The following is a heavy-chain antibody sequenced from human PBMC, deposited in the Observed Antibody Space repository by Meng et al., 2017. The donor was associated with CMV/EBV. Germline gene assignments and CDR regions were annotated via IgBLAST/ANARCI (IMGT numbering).Heavy chain of an antibody. Sequence: ESLKISCTVSGYSISGGYYWGWIRQPPGKGLEWIGSIYHSGSTYYNPSLKSRVTISVDTSKNQFSLKLSSVTAADTAVYYCARVATGYSSSWAYGGMDVWGQGTTVTVSS. D-gene: IGHD6-13*01. J-gene: IGHJ6*02. V-gene: IGHV4-38-2*02. CDR2: IYHSGST. CDR1: GYSISGGYY. CDR3: ARVATGYSSSWAYGGMDV.